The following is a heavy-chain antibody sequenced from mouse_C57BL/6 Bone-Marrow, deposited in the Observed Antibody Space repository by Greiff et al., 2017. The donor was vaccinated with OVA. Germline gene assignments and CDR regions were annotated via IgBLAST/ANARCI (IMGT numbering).Heavy chain of an antibody. Sequence: QVQLQQPGAELVMPGASVKLSCKASGYTFTSYWMHWVKQRPGQGLEWIGEIDPSDSYTNYNQKFKGKSTLTVDKSSSTAYMQRSSLTAEDSAVYYCARFVGGYLYYAMDYWGQGTSVTVTS. CDR2: IDPSDSYT. CDR3: ARFVGGYLYYAMDY. CDR1: GYTFTSYW. D-gene: IGHD2-2*01. V-gene: IGHV1-69*01. J-gene: IGHJ4*01.